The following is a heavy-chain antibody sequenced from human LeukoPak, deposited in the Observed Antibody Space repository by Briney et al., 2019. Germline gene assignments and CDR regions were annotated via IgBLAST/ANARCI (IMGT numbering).Heavy chain of an antibody. Sequence: GRSLRLSCAASGFTFRNYAMHWVRQAPGKGLEWVAVISYDGSDKYYGDSVKGRFTISRDNSKNTLYLQMNSLKADDTAVYYCASDSPRAVAGTADWFDSWGQGTLVTVSS. CDR1: GFTFRNYA. J-gene: IGHJ5*01. CDR3: ASDSPRAVAGTADWFDS. D-gene: IGHD6-19*01. CDR2: ISYDGSDK. V-gene: IGHV3-30-3*01.